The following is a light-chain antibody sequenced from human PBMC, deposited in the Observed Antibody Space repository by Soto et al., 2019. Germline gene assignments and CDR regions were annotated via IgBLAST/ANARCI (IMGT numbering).Light chain of an antibody. CDR1: QSISTW. CDR3: QHSNTSPYT. V-gene: IGKV1-5*03. Sequence: DIQMTQSPSTLSASVGDRVTITCRASQSISTWLAWYQQKPGKAPKLLIYSASRLQTRVPSSFSGSGSGTESTLTITSLQPDDFATYYCQHSNTSPYTFGQGTKLEIK. CDR2: SAS. J-gene: IGKJ2*01.